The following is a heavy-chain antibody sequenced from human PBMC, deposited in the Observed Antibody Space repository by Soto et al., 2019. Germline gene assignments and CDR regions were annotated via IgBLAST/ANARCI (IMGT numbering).Heavy chain of an antibody. Sequence: GGSLRLSCAASGFTFSSYAMSWVRQAPGKGLEWVSAISGSGGSTYYADSVKGRFTISRDNSKNTLYLQMNSLRAEDTALYYCAKVKSGYDILTCYLSPDYWGQGTLVTVSS. V-gene: IGHV3-23*01. CDR3: AKVKSGYDILTCYLSPDY. J-gene: IGHJ4*02. D-gene: IGHD3-9*01. CDR2: ISGSGGST. CDR1: GFTFSSYA.